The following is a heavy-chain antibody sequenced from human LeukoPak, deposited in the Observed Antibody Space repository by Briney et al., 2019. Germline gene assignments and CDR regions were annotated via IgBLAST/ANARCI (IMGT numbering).Heavy chain of an antibody. CDR1: GFTFSSYG. D-gene: IGHD1-1*01. CDR3: AREEHKNWKIDY. J-gene: IGHJ4*02. CDR2: IWYDGGNI. V-gene: IGHV3-33*01. Sequence: PGGSLRLSCAASGFTFSSYGMHWVRQAPGKGLELVAIIWYDGGNIDYTDSVKGRFTISRDNSKNTLYLQMNSLRAEDTAVYYCAREEHKNWKIDYWGQGTLVTVSS.